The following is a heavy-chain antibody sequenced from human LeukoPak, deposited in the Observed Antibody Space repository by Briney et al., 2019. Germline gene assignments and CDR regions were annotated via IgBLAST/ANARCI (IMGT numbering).Heavy chain of an antibody. V-gene: IGHV4-59*08. CDR3: EGLHFAASEEFDP. D-gene: IGHD6-13*01. CDR1: GGSINAYW. CDR2: ISSSGST. J-gene: IGHJ5*02. Sequence: SETLSLTCTLSGGSINAYWWSWIRQPPGKGLEWIGYISSSGSTNYNPSLKSRVTISLATSKTHFSLNLNSVTAADTAVYYCEGLHFAASEEFDPWGQGILVTVSS.